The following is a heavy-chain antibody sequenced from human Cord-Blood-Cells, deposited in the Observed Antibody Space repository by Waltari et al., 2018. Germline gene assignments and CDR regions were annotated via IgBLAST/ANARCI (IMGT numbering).Heavy chain of an antibody. V-gene: IGHV1-8*01. J-gene: IGHJ4*02. D-gene: IGHD5-12*01. CDR2: MNPNSGNT. CDR1: GYTFTSYD. CDR3: AIPRGYSGYDFDY. Sequence: QVQLVQSGAEVKKPGASVKVSCKASGYTFTSYDINWVGKATGQGLEWMGWMNPNSGNTGYAQKFQGRVTMTRNTSISTAYMELSSLRSEDTAVYYCAIPRGYSGYDFDYWGQGTLVTVSS.